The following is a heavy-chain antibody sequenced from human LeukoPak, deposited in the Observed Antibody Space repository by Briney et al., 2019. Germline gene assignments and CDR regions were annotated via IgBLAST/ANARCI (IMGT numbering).Heavy chain of an antibody. V-gene: IGHV4-38-2*02. CDR1: GYSISSGYY. D-gene: IGHD5-12*01. J-gene: IGHJ3*02. Sequence: SETLSLTCTVSGYSISSGYYWGWIRQPPGKGLEWIGNVYHSGRTYDNPSLKSRVTISVDTSKNQFSPKLSSVTAADTAVYYCARETYEEAFDIWGQGTMVTVSS. CDR3: ARETYEEAFDI. CDR2: VYHSGRT.